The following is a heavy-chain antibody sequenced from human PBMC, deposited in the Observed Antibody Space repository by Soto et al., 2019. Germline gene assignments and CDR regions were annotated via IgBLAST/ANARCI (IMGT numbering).Heavy chain of an antibody. V-gene: IGHV3-23*01. CDR3: AKGGSNGWYDAFDM. CDR2: IGVSSGTSA. Sequence: PGGSLRLSCAASGFTFSNYAMTWVRQAPGKGLEWVSVIGVSSGTSAYYADSVKGRFTFSRDNSKNTLYLQMNSLRADDTAVYYCAKGGSNGWYDAFDMWGQGTMVTVSS. D-gene: IGHD6-19*01. J-gene: IGHJ3*02. CDR1: GFTFSNYA.